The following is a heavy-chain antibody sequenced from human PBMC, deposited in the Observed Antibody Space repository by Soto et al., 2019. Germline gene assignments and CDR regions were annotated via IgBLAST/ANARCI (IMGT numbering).Heavy chain of an antibody. CDR3: AKAYFPAEGRCYFDY. J-gene: IGHJ4*02. D-gene: IGHD6-13*01. CDR2: ISGSGGST. Sequence: GGSLRLSCAASGFTFSSYAMSWVRQAPGKGLEWVSAISGSGGSTYYAGSVKGRFTISRDNSKNTLYLQMNSLRAEDTAVYYCAKAYFPAEGRCYFDYWGQGTLVTVSS. CDR1: GFTFSSYA. V-gene: IGHV3-23*01.